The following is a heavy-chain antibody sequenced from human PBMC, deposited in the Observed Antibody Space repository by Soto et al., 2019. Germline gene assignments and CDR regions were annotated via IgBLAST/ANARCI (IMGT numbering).Heavy chain of an antibody. J-gene: IGHJ5*02. Sequence: PRLHSSTASGVTFIVYGMHWVRPAPGRGLEWVAVIWYDGSNKYYADSVKGRFTISRDNSKNTLYLQMNSLRAEDTAVYYCARGFGIGTKRMGWFDPWGQGNLVTVSS. V-gene: IGHV3-33*01. CDR1: GVTFIVYG. D-gene: IGHD1-7*01. CDR3: ARGFGIGTKRMGWFDP. CDR2: IWYDGSNK.